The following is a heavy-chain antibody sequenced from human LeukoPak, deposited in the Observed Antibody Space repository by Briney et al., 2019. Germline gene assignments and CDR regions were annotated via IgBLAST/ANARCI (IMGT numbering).Heavy chain of an antibody. J-gene: IGHJ6*02. CDR2: IHYSGST. D-gene: IGHD2-21*01. CDR1: GGSVSSGTSY. Sequence: SETLSLTCIVSGGSVSSGTSYWSWIRQPPGKGLEWIGYIHYSGSTKYNPSLQSRLTISVDTSKNQFSLNLTSVTAADTAVYYCARELWRESYGMDVWGPGTTVAVSS. V-gene: IGHV4-61*01. CDR3: ARELWRESYGMDV.